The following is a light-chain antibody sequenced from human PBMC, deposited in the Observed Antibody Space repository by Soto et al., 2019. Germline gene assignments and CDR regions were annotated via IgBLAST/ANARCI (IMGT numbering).Light chain of an antibody. Sequence: QSALTQPASVSGSPGRSITISCTGTSSEVGGYNYVSWYQQHPGKAPKLMIYEVSNRPSGVSNRFSGSKSGNTASLTISGLQAEDEADYYCSSYTSSSTLEFGGGTNLTVL. V-gene: IGLV2-14*01. CDR3: SSYTSSSTLE. CDR1: SSEVGGYNY. CDR2: EVS. J-gene: IGLJ2*01.